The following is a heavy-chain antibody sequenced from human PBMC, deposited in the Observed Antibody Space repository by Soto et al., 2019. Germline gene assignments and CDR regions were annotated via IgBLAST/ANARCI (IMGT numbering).Heavy chain of an antibody. Sequence: SETLSLTCTVSGGSVSSGSYYWSWIRQPPGKGLEWIGYIYYSGSTNYNPSLKSRVTISVDTSKNQFSLKLSSVIAADTAVYYCARGSDYWGQGILVTVSS. J-gene: IGHJ4*02. CDR3: ARGSDY. V-gene: IGHV4-61*01. CDR1: GGSVSSGSYY. CDR2: IYYSGST.